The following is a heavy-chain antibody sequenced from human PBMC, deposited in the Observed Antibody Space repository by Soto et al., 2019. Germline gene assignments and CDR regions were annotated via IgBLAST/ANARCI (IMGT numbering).Heavy chain of an antibody. Sequence: QVQLVQSGAEVKKPGASVKVSCKASGYTFTSYGISWVRQAPGQGLEWMGWISAYNGNTNYAQKLQGRVTMTTDTSTSTAYMELRSLRSDDTAVYYCAREASFGELLSIVRYYFDYWGQGTLVTVSS. CDR1: GYTFTSYG. CDR2: ISAYNGNT. J-gene: IGHJ4*02. V-gene: IGHV1-18*04. D-gene: IGHD3-10*01. CDR3: AREASFGELLSIVRYYFDY.